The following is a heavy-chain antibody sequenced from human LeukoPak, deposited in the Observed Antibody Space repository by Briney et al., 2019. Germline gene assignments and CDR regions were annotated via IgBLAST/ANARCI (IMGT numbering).Heavy chain of an antibody. CDR1: GGSISSSNW. V-gene: IGHV4-4*02. J-gene: IGHJ5*02. D-gene: IGHD3-16*01. Sequence: MTSETLSLTCAVSGGSISSSNWWSWIRQPPGKGLEWIGYIYYSGSTNYNPSLKSRVTISVDTSKNRFSLKLSSVTAADTAMYYCARGKGWGVPSWFDPWGQGTLVTVSS. CDR2: IYYSGST. CDR3: ARGKGWGVPSWFDP.